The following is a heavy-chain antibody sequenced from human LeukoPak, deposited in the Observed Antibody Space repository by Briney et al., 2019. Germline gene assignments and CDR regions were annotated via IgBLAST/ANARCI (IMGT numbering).Heavy chain of an antibody. D-gene: IGHD6-19*01. J-gene: IGHJ6*02. CDR2: IYYSGST. Sequence: SETLSLTCTVSGGSISSSSYYWGWIRQPPGKGLEWIGSIYYSGSTYYNPSLKSRVTISVDTSKNQFSLKLSSVTAADTAVYYCARDRIAVAGTSPLYYYYGMDVWGQGTTVTVSS. CDR3: ARDRIAVAGTSPLYYYYGMDV. CDR1: GGSISSSSYY. V-gene: IGHV4-39*07.